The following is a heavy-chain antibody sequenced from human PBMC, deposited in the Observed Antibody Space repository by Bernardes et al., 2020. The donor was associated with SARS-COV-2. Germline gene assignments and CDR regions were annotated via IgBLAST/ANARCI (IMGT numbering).Heavy chain of an antibody. Sequence: TLSLTCAVYRGSVSRYYFAWLRQPPGWGLEWIGRIYYSGNTYYNASLKSRVTISVDTSKNQFSLKLSSVTAADTAVYYCARRMRWFDPWGLGTLVTVSS. CDR2: IYYSGNT. CDR1: RGSVSRYY. V-gene: IGHV4-34*01. CDR3: ARRMRWFDP. J-gene: IGHJ5*02.